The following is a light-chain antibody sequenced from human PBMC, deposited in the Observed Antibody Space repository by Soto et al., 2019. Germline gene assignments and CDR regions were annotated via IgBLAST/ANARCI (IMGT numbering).Light chain of an antibody. J-gene: IGLJ1*01. V-gene: IGLV1-47*01. CDR1: SSKIGSNY. Sequence: QSVLTQPPSASGTPGQRVTISCSGSSSKIGSNYVYWYQQLPGTAPKLLIYRNNQRPSGVPDRFSGSKSGTSASLAISGLRSEDEADYYCAAWDDSLSGSVFGTGTKVTVL. CDR2: RNN. CDR3: AAWDDSLSGSV.